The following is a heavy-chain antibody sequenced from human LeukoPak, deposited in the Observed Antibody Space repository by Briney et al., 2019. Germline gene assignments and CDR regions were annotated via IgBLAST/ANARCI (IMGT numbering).Heavy chain of an antibody. Sequence: GGSLRLSCAASGFTFSSYWMSWVRQAPGKGLEWVANIKQDGSEKHYVDSVKGRFTISRDNAKNSLYLQMNSLRAEDTAVYYCARDLHPGGSQFYYYYGMDVWGQGTTVTVSS. D-gene: IGHD3-16*01. CDR1: GFTFSSYW. CDR2: IKQDGSEK. CDR3: ARDLHPGGSQFYYYYGMDV. V-gene: IGHV3-7*01. J-gene: IGHJ6*02.